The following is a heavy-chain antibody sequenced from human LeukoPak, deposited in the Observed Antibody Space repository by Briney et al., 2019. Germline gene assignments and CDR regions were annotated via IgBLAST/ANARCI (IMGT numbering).Heavy chain of an antibody. CDR2: ISGSGGST. CDR3: AKYPGVGPKYYYYYGMDV. D-gene: IGHD1-26*01. CDR1: GFAFSSYA. V-gene: IGHV3-23*01. J-gene: IGHJ6*02. Sequence: PGGSLRLSCAAAGFAFSSYAMSWVRQAPGEGLEWVSAISGSGGSTYYADSVKGRFTISRDNSKNTLYLQVNSLRAEDTAVYYCAKYPGVGPKYYYYYGMDVWGQGTTVTVSS.